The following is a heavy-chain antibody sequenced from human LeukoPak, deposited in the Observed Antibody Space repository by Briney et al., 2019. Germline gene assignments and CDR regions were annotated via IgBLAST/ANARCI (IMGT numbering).Heavy chain of an antibody. J-gene: IGHJ4*02. V-gene: IGHV3-9*03. CDR1: GFTFDDYA. CDR3: ARDTPLDY. Sequence: PGGSLRLSCAASGFTFDDYAMHWVRQAPGKGLEWVSGISWNSGSIGYADSVKGRFTISRDSAKNSLYLQMNSLRAEDMALYYCARDTPLDYWGQGTLVTVSS. CDR2: ISWNSGSI.